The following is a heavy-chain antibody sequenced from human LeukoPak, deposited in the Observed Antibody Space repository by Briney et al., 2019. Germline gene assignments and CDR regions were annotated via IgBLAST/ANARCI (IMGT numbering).Heavy chain of an antibody. CDR2: IYYSGST. Sequence: SQTLSLSCTVSGGSISSSGYYWGWIRQPPGKGLEWIGSIYYSGSTYYNPSLKSRVTISVDTPKNLFSLKLSSVTAADTAVYYCARDRQQLVRGDYFDYWGQGTLVTVSS. CDR3: ARDRQQLVRGDYFDY. V-gene: IGHV4-39*07. J-gene: IGHJ4*02. CDR1: GGSISSSGYY. D-gene: IGHD6-13*01.